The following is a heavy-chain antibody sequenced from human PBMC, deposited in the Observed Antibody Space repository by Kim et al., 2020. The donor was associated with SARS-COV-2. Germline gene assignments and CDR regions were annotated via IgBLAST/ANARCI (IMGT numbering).Heavy chain of an antibody. J-gene: IGHJ4*02. CDR2: NK. V-gene: IGHV3-33*06. D-gene: IGHD3-22*01. Sequence: NKYYPDSVKGRFTNSRDNSKNTLYLQMNSLRAEDTAVYYGAKSDRDGDYWGQGTLVTVSS. CDR3: AKSDRDGDY.